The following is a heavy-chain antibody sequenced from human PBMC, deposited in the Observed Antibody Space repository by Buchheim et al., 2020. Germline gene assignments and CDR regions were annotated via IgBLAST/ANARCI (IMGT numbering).Heavy chain of an antibody. V-gene: IGHV3-33*01. CDR2: IWYDGSNK. Sequence: QVQLVESGGGVVQPGRSLRLSCAASGFTFSSYGMHWVRQAPGKGLEWVAVIWYDGSNKYYADSVKGRFTISRDNSKNTLYLQMNSLRAEETAVYYCARDHGAVTKDYYYYYGMDVWGQGTT. J-gene: IGHJ6*02. CDR1: GFTFSSYG. D-gene: IGHD4-17*01. CDR3: ARDHGAVTKDYYYYYGMDV.